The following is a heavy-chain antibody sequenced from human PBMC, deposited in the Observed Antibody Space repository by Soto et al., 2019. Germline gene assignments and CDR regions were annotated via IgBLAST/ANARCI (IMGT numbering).Heavy chain of an antibody. CDR2: IYSGDST. Sequence: EVQLVESGGGFVQPGGSLRISCAASGFTVSTNYMSWVRQAPGKGLEWVSVIYSGDSTYYADSVKGRFTISRDNSKNTLYLQMNSLRAEDTAVYYCARTGSGYFFYFDYWGQGTLVTVSS. D-gene: IGHD3-22*01. J-gene: IGHJ4*02. V-gene: IGHV3-66*01. CDR1: GFTVSTNY. CDR3: ARTGSGYFFYFDY.